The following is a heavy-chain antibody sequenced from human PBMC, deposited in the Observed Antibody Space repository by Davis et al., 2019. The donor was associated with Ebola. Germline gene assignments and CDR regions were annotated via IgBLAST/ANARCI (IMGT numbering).Heavy chain of an antibody. D-gene: IGHD3-9*01. CDR3: ARDPRPDDILTGYYSP. CDR1: GFTFSSYA. CDR2: ISSSGSTI. Sequence: GESLKISCAASGFTFSSYAMSWIRQAPGKGLEWVSYISSSGSTIYYADSVKGRFTISRDNAKNSLYLQMNSLRAEDTAVYYCARDPRPDDILTGYYSPWGQGTLVTVSS. V-gene: IGHV3-11*01. J-gene: IGHJ4*02.